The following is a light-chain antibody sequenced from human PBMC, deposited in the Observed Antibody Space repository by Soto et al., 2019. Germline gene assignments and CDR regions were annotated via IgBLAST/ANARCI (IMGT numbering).Light chain of an antibody. V-gene: IGKV3-15*01. CDR2: GAS. Sequence: VMKQSPATLSLSPGERATLSCRASQSVSSNLAWYQQKPGQAPRLLIYGASTRATGIPARFSGSGSGTEFTLTISSLQSEDFAVYYCQQYNNWPPWTCGQGTKVDIK. CDR3: QQYNNWPPWT. CDR1: QSVSSN. J-gene: IGKJ1*01.